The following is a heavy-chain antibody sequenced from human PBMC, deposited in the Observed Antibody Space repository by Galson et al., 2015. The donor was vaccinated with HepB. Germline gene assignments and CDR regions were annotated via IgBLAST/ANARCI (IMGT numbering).Heavy chain of an antibody. D-gene: IGHD2-2*01. Sequence: VKVSCKPSGYTFTSYGITWVRQAPGQGLEWMGWITAYSGNTIYAQKLQGRLTMTTDTSTSTAYMELRSLRSDDTAVYYCARGGHSTPMDVWGKGTTVTVSS. CDR2: ITAYSGNT. CDR1: GYTFTSYG. J-gene: IGHJ6*04. V-gene: IGHV1-18*01. CDR3: ARGGHSTPMDV.